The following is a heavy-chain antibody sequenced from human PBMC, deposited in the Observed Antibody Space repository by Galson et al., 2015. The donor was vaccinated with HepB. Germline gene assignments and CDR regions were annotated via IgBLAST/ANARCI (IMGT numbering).Heavy chain of an antibody. J-gene: IGHJ6*02. CDR2: IDPSDSYT. CDR3: ARHEGRITIFGVVGGMDV. D-gene: IGHD3-3*01. CDR1: GYSFTSYW. V-gene: IGHV5-10-1*01. Sequence: QSGAEVKKPGESLRISCKGSGYSFTSYWISWVRQMPGKGLEWMGRIDPSDSYTNYSPSFQGHVTISADKSISTAYLQWSSLKASDTAMYYCARHEGRITIFGVVGGMDVWGQGTTVTVSS.